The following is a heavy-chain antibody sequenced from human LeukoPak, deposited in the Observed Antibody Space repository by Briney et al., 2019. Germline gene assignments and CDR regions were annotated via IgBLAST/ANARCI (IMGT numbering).Heavy chain of an antibody. CDR3: ARVSRTMAGDY. D-gene: IGHD4/OR15-4a*01. CDR1: GFTVSSNY. V-gene: IGHV3-66*01. Sequence: GGSLRLSCAASGFTVSSNYMSWVRQAPGKGLEWVSLIYTGISTYYADSVKGRFTISRDNSKNTLYLQMNSLRAEDTAVYYCARVSRTMAGDYWGQGTLVTVSS. CDR2: IYTGIST. J-gene: IGHJ4*02.